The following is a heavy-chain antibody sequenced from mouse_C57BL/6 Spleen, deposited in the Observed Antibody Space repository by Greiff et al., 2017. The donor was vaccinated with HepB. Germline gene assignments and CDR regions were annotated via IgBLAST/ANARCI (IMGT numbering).Heavy chain of an antibody. CDR2: IYPRSGNT. J-gene: IGHJ2*01. Sequence: QVQLQQSGAELARPGASVKLSCKASGYTFTSYGISWVKQRTGQGLEWIGEIYPRSGNTYYNEKLKGKATLTADKSSSTAYMELRSLTSEDSAVYFCAVIYDGYYRDYFDYWGQGTTLTVSS. V-gene: IGHV1-81*01. CDR1: GYTFTSYG. CDR3: AVIYDGYYRDYFDY. D-gene: IGHD2-3*01.